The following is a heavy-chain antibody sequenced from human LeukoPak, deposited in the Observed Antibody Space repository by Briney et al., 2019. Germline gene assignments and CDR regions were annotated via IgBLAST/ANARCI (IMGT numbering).Heavy chain of an antibody. D-gene: IGHD3-3*01. J-gene: IGHJ3*02. Sequence: PGRSLRLSCAASGFTFTNYGMHWVRQAPGKRLEWVAIIWYDGSNKYYADSVKGRFTISRDNSKNTLYLQMDSLRAEDTAVYYCAKDPGDFWSGSEAFDIWGQGTMVTVSS. CDR2: IWYDGSNK. V-gene: IGHV3-33*06. CDR1: GFTFTNYG. CDR3: AKDPGDFWSGSEAFDI.